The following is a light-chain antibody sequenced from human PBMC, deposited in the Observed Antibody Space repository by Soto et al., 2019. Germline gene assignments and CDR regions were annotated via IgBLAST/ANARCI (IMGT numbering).Light chain of an antibody. CDR3: AAWDDSLNGNV. CDR2: RNN. Sequence: QSVLTHPPSASGTPGRRVTISCSGSSSNIGSNTANWYQQLPGTAPKLLIYRNNQRPSGVPDRFSGSKSGTSASLAISGLQSEDEADYFCAAWDDSLNGNVFGTGTKVTXL. CDR1: SSNIGSNT. J-gene: IGLJ1*01. V-gene: IGLV1-44*01.